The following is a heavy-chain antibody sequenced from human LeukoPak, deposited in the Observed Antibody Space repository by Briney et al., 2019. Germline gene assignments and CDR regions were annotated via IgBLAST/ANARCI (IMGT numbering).Heavy chain of an antibody. V-gene: IGHV3-30-3*01. CDR3: ARDPDSSGPSYFDY. CDR1: GFTFSSYA. J-gene: IGHJ4*02. Sequence: GGSLRLSCAAFGFTFSSYAMHWVRQAPGKGLEWVAVISYDGSNKYYADSVKGRFTISRDNSKNTLYLQMNSLRAEDTAVYYCARDPDSSGPSYFDYWGQGTLVTVSS. D-gene: IGHD3-22*01. CDR2: ISYDGSNK.